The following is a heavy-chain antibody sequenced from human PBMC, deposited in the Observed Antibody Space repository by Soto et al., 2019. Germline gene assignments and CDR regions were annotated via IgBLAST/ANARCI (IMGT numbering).Heavy chain of an antibody. J-gene: IGHJ4*02. V-gene: IGHV4-59*12. CDR3: ARQLGYCSSTSCYGEGIFDY. D-gene: IGHD2-2*01. CDR2: IYYSGST. CDR1: GVSISSYY. Sequence: PSETLSLTCTVSGVSISSYYWIWIRQPPGKGLEWIGYIYYSGSTNYNPSLKSRVTISVDKSKNQFSLKLSSVTAADTAVYYCARQLGYCSSTSCYGEGIFDYWGQGTLVTVSS.